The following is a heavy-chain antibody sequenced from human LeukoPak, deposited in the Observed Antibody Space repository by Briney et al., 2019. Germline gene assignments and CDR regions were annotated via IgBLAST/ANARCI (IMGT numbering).Heavy chain of an antibody. CDR1: GGTFSSYA. Sequence: ASVKVSCKASGGTFSSYAISWVRQAPGQGLEWMGGIIPIFGTANYAQKFQGRVTITADESTSTAYMELSSLRSEDTAVYYCARTKSFRYVAAAYYFDYWGRGTLVTVSS. CDR2: IIPIFGTA. CDR3: ARTKSFRYVAAAYYFDY. D-gene: IGHD6-13*01. J-gene: IGHJ4*02. V-gene: IGHV1-69*13.